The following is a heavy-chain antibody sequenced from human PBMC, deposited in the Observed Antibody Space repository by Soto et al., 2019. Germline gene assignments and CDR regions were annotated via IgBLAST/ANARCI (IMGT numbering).Heavy chain of an antibody. V-gene: IGHV4-30-4*01. J-gene: IGHJ5*02. Sequence: QMQLQESGPGLVKPSQTLSLTCTVSGGSISSGDYYWSWIRQPPGKGLEWIGNIYSSGSTNYNPSLKIRVTISVGPSKNQFSLKLSSVTAAVAAVYYCARVRGRLLRFDRWGQGTLVTVSS. D-gene: IGHD2-15*01. CDR2: IYSSGST. CDR3: ARVRGRLLRFDR. CDR1: GGSISSGDYY.